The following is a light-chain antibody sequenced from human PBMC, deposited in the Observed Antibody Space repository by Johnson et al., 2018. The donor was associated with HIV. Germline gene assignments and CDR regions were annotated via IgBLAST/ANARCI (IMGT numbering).Light chain of an antibody. CDR3: GTWDSSLRGV. CDR1: SSNIGNNY. J-gene: IGLJ1*01. Sequence: QSVLTQPPSVSAAPGQKVTISCSGSSSNIGNNYVSWYQQLPGTAPKLLISDNNKRPSGIPDRLSGSKTGTSATTGITVLQPGDEADYYCGTWDSSLRGVFGTGTKFTVL. V-gene: IGLV1-51*01. CDR2: DNN.